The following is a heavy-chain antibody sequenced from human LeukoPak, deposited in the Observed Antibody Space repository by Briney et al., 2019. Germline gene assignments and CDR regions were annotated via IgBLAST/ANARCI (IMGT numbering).Heavy chain of an antibody. Sequence: ASVKVSCKTSGYTFTRYDINWVRQATGQGLEWMGWVNPNSGNSGYAQKFQGRVTISRDTFISTAYMELSSLRSEDTAVYYCARVDGSADYWGQGTLVTVSS. CDR2: VNPNSGNS. D-gene: IGHD1-26*01. V-gene: IGHV1-8*03. CDR1: GYTFTRYD. CDR3: ARVDGSADY. J-gene: IGHJ4*02.